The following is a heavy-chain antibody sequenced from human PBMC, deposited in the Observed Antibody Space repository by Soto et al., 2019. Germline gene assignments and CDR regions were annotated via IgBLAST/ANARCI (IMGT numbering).Heavy chain of an antibody. Sequence: QVQLQESGPGLVKPSQTLSLTCTVSGGSISSGDYYWSWIRQPPGKGLEWIGYIYYSGSTYYNPSLKSRVTISVDTSKNQFSLKLSSVTAADTAVYYCARALHDYGDYNDAFDIWGQGTMVTVSS. J-gene: IGHJ3*02. CDR2: IYYSGST. V-gene: IGHV4-30-4*01. D-gene: IGHD4-17*01. CDR1: GGSISSGDYY. CDR3: ARALHDYGDYNDAFDI.